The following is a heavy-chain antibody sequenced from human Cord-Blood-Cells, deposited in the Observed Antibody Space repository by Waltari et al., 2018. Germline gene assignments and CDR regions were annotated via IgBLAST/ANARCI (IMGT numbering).Heavy chain of an antibody. J-gene: IGHJ4*02. CDR1: GGSVSSGSYY. V-gene: IGHV4-61*01. CDR3: ARSGSVWYVDY. D-gene: IGHD6-19*01. Sequence: QVQLQESGPGLVKPSETLSLTCTVSGGSVSSGSYYWGWIRQPPGKGLEWIGYIYYSGSTNYNPSLKSRVTISVDTSKYQFSLKLSSVTAVETAVYYWARSGSVWYVDYWGQGTLVTVSS. CDR2: IYYSGST.